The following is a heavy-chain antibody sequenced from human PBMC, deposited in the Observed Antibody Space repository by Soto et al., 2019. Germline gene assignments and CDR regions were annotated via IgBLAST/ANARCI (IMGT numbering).Heavy chain of an antibody. J-gene: IGHJ6*02. V-gene: IGHV3-7*01. Sequence: EVQLVESGGGLVQPGGSLRLSCVDSGFTFSSYWMSWVRQAPVKGLEWVGNIKQDGSEENYADSVKGRFTISRDNAKNSMYLQMNSLRVEDTAVYCWARIAASGRGWDVWGQGTTVVVSS. CDR1: GFTFSSYW. D-gene: IGHD6-13*01. CDR2: IKQDGSEE. CDR3: ARIAASGRGWDV.